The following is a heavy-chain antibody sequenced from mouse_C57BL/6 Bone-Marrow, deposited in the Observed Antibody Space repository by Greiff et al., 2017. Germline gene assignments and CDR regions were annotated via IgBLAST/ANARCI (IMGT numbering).Heavy chain of an antibody. CDR2: INPYNGGT. D-gene: IGHD2-4*01. CDR3: ARSDYYYAMDY. Sequence: EVQLQESGPVLVKPGASVKMSCKASGYTFTDYYMNWVKQSHGKSLGWIGVINPYNGGTSYNQKFKGKATLTVDKSSSTAYMELNSLTSEDSAVYYCARSDYYYAMDYWGQGTSVTVSS. CDR1: GYTFTDYY. V-gene: IGHV1-19*01. J-gene: IGHJ4*01.